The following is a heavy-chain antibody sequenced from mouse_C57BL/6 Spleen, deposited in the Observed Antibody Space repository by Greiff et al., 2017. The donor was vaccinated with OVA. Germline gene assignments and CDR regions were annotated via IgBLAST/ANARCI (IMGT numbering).Heavy chain of an antibody. J-gene: IGHJ4*01. D-gene: IGHD3-2*02. Sequence: EVKVEESGGGLVQPGGSLSLSCAASGFTFTDYYMSWVRQPPGKALEWLGFIRNKANGYTTEYSASVKGRFTISRDNSQSILYLQMNALRAEDSATYYGARYSSSGYDYAMDYWGQGTSVTVSS. CDR1: GFTFTDYY. CDR2: IRNKANGYTT. V-gene: IGHV7-3*01. CDR3: ARYSSSGYDYAMDY.